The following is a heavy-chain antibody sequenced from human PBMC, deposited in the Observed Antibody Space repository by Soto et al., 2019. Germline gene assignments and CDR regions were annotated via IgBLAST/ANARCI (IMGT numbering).Heavy chain of an antibody. J-gene: IGHJ4*02. CDR1: GASVSGGYYY. V-gene: IGHV4-61*01. Sequence: TSETLCLTCTVSGASVSGGYYYWSWIRQPPGKGLEWIAYIDYSGSTNYNPSLKSRVTISVDTSNNRFSLKLSSVTAADTAVYYCARGAGIAAAGTFVDYWGQGTLVTVSS. CDR3: ARGAGIAAAGTFVDY. CDR2: IDYSGST. D-gene: IGHD6-13*01.